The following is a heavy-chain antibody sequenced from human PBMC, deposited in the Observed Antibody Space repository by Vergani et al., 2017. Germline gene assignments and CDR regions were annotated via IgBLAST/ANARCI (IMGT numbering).Heavy chain of an antibody. Sequence: QVQLVESGGGVVQPGRSLRLSCAASAFTFSSYGMHWVRQAPGKGLEWVAVIWYDGSNKYYADSVKGRFTISRDNSKNTLYLQMNSLRAEDTAVYYCARYAMVRGVTVGAFDIWGQGTMVTVSS. V-gene: IGHV3-33*08. CDR2: IWYDGSNK. CDR1: AFTFSSYG. J-gene: IGHJ3*02. CDR3: ARYAMVRGVTVGAFDI. D-gene: IGHD3-10*01.